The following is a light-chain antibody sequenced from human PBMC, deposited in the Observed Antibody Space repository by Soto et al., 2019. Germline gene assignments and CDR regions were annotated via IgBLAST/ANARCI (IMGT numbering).Light chain of an antibody. Sequence: QSVLTQPASVSGCPGQSMTISCTGTSSDVGAFNYVSWYQQRPGKAPKLMIYEVSDRPSGVSNRFSGSKSGNTASLTISGLQAEDEADYYCSSYTSSTTAYVFGTGTKVTVL. CDR1: SSDVGAFNY. CDR2: EVS. V-gene: IGLV2-14*01. CDR3: SSYTSSTTAYV. J-gene: IGLJ1*01.